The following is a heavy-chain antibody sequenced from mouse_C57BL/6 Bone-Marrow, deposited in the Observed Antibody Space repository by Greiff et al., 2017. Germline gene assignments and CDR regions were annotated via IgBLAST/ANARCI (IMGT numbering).Heavy chain of an antibody. CDR1: GYTFTDYY. CDR3: ASYGSSYEAMDY. CDR2: INPNNGGT. Sequence: EVQLQQSGPELVKPGASVKISCKASGYTFTDYYMNWVKQSHGKSLEWIGDINPNNGGTSYNQKFKGKATLTVDKSSSTAYMELRSLTSEYSAVYYCASYGSSYEAMDYWGQGTSVTVSS. V-gene: IGHV1-26*01. D-gene: IGHD1-1*01. J-gene: IGHJ4*01.